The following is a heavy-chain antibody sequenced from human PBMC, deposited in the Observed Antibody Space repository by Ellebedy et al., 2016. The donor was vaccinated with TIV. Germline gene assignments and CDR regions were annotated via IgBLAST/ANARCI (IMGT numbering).Heavy chain of an antibody. CDR1: GYTFTDYW. Sequence: ASVKVSCKASGYTFTDYWMHWVRQAPGQGLEWMGAIIPNSGGTNYAQKLQGRVTMTTDTSTSTAYMELRSLRSDDTAVYYCARDSRVTFGGLIVYFDFWGQGTLVTVSS. V-gene: IGHV1-2*02. J-gene: IGHJ4*02. CDR3: ARDSRVTFGGLIVYFDF. D-gene: IGHD3-16*02. CDR2: IIPNSGGT.